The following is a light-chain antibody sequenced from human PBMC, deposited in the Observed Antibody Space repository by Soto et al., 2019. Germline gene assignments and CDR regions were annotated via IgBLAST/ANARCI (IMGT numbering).Light chain of an antibody. CDR3: QQYGSSPRT. Sequence: EIVLTQSPGTLSLSPGERATLSCRASQNVGSRYLAWYQQKPGQAPRLHIYGTSNRATGIPDRFSGSGSGTDFSLTISSLEPGDLAVYYCQQYGSSPRTFGQGTKVEIK. V-gene: IGKV3-20*01. CDR2: GTS. CDR1: QNVGSRY. J-gene: IGKJ1*01.